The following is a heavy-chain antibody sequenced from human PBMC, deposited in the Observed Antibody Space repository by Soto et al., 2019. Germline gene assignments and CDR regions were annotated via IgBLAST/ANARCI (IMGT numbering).Heavy chain of an antibody. CDR3: ARDGYNRGGFDY. Sequence: GGSLRLSCVASGFTFSSYNMHWVRQAPGEGLEWVAVISFDGANKFYADSVKGRFTISRDISRDTLYLQTSSLRDEDTAIYYCARDGYNRGGFDYWGQGTLVTVSS. V-gene: IGHV3-30-3*01. CDR2: ISFDGANK. CDR1: GFTFSSYN. J-gene: IGHJ4*02. D-gene: IGHD3-10*01.